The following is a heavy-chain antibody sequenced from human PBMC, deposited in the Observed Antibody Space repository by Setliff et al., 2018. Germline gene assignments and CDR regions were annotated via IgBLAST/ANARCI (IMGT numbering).Heavy chain of an antibody. V-gene: IGHV3-48*01. Sequence: PGGSLRLSCAASGFTFSSYSMNWVRQAPGKGLEWVSYISSSSSTIYYADSVKGRFTISRDNAKNSLYLQMNSLRAEDTAVYYCAKVRRPLEVEPRAMFGFDSWGQGTLVTVSS. J-gene: IGHJ4*02. CDR1: GFTFSSYS. CDR2: ISSSSSTI. D-gene: IGHD2-2*01. CDR3: AKVRRPLEVEPRAMFGFDS.